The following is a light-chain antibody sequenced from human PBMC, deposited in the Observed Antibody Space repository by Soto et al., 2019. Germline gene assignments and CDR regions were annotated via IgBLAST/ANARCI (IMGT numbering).Light chain of an antibody. CDR1: QSISTY. V-gene: IGKV1-39*01. Sequence: DIQMTQSPSSLSASVGDRVTITCRASQSISTYLNWYQQKPGKAPKLLIYAASSLQSGVPSRFSGSGSGTDFTLTISSLQYEDFATYYCQQSSSSRCTFGPGTKVDVK. CDR2: AAS. CDR3: QQSSSSRCT. J-gene: IGKJ3*01.